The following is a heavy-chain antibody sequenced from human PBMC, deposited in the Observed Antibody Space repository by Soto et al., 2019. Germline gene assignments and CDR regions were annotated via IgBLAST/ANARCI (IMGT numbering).Heavy chain of an antibody. J-gene: IGHJ4*02. Sequence: ESGGALVQPGGSLRLSCAASGFTFRVYAMSWFRQAPGRGLEWVSAIGGTGNTTYYADSVKGRFTIARDNSRDTLYLQMTSLRVEDTAVYYCARIRQLLFVSWGQGTLVSVSS. V-gene: IGHV3-23*01. CDR1: GFTFRVYA. D-gene: IGHD2-2*01. CDR2: IGGTGNTT. CDR3: ARIRQLLFVS.